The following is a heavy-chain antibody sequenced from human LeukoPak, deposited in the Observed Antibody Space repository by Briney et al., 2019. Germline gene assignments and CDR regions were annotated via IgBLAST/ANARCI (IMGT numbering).Heavy chain of an antibody. Sequence: ASVKVSCTASGYTFTDHYMHWVRQAPGQGLEWMGWINLHSGVTNYAQKFQGRVTMTRDTSISTAYMELSRLTSDDTAVYYCARDQEEQQIYDYWGQGTLVTVSS. D-gene: IGHD5-12*01. J-gene: IGHJ4*02. CDR3: ARDQEEQQIYDY. CDR2: INLHSGVT. CDR1: GYTFTDHY. V-gene: IGHV1-2*02.